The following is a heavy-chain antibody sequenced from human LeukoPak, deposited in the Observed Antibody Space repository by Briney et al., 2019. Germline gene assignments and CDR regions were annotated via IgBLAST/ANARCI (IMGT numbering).Heavy chain of an antibody. V-gene: IGHV4-59*08. D-gene: IGHD6-13*01. CDR3: ARHDGSSWYYAFDV. CDR2: IYYSGST. J-gene: IGHJ3*01. CDR1: GVSISSYY. Sequence: KSSQTLSLTCTVSGVSISSYYWSWIRQPPGKGLEWIGYIYYSGSTNYNPSLKSRVTISLDTSKNQFSLKLSSVTAADTAAYYCARHDGSSWYYAFDVWGQGTMVTVSS.